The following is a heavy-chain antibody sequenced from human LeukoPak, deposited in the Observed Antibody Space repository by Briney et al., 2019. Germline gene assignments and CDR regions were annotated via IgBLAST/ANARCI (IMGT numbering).Heavy chain of an antibody. CDR2: IYYSGST. V-gene: IGHV4-59*08. CDR1: GGSISSYY. Sequence: SETLSLTCTVSGGSISSYYRSWIRQPPGKGLEWIGYIYYSGSTYYNHSLKSRVTISVDTSKSQFSLKLSSVTAADTAVYYCSRHRGGNDLSSWFDPWGQGTLVTVSS. CDR3: SRHRGGNDLSSWFDP. D-gene: IGHD5-12*01. J-gene: IGHJ5*02.